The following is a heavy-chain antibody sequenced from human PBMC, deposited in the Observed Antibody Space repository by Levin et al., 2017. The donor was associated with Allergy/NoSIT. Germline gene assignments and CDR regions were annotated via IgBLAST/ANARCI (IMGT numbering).Heavy chain of an antibody. CDR1: GDRVSSNSAA. Sequence: SQTLSLTCAISGDRVSSNSAAWNWIRQSPSRGLEWLGRTYYRSKWYNDYAVSVQSRITINPDTSKNHFSLHLNSVTPDDTALYYCARGWELGTWGQGTLVTVSS. D-gene: IGHD7-27*01. V-gene: IGHV6-1*01. CDR2: TYYRSKWYN. J-gene: IGHJ5*02. CDR3: ARGWELGT.